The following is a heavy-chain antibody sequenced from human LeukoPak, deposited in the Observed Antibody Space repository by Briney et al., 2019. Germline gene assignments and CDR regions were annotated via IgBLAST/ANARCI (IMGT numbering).Heavy chain of an antibody. J-gene: IGHJ4*02. CDR1: GGSISSGSYY. CDR3: ARSIAAAGAVDY. D-gene: IGHD6-13*01. CDR2: IYTSGST. Sequence: SQTLSLTCTVSGGSISSGSYYWSWIRQPAGKGLEWIGRIYTSGSTNYNPSLKSRVTISVDTSKNQFSLKLSSVTAADTAVYYCARSIAAAGAVDYWGQGTLVTVSS. V-gene: IGHV4-61*02.